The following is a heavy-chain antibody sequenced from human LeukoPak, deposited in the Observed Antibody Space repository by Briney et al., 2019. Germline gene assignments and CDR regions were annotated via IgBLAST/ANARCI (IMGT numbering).Heavy chain of an antibody. D-gene: IGHD6-19*01. CDR3: ARDFSSGWFDY. V-gene: IGHV3-11*01. Sequence: PGGSLRLSCEVSGFTFSEYYMSWIRQAPGKGLVGVSYISDSGNSAYNADSVRGRFTISRDNAKNSLYLQMDSLRAEDTAVYFCARDFSSGWFDYWGLGTLVTVSS. CDR1: GFTFSEYY. CDR2: ISDSGNSA. J-gene: IGHJ4*02.